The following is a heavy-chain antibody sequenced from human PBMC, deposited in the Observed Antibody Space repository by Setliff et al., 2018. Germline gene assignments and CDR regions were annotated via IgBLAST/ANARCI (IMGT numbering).Heavy chain of an antibody. D-gene: IGHD2-15*01. V-gene: IGHV7-4-1*02. CDR1: GYTLNNYA. CDR2: INTKTGNP. CDR3: ARGYCSGGSCADFDY. Sequence: ASVKVSCKASGYTLNNYAMNWVRQAPGQGFEWMGWINTKTGNPTYAQDFTGRLVFSLDTSVNTAFVQISSLKAEDTAVYYCARGYCSGGSCADFDYWGQGTLVTVSS. J-gene: IGHJ4*02.